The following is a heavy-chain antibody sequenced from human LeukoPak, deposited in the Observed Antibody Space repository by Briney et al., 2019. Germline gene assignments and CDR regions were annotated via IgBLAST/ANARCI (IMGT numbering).Heavy chain of an antibody. CDR2: IIPIFGTA. CDR3: ATMVRGVISWFDP. J-gene: IGHJ5*02. V-gene: IGHV1-69*06. Sequence: GASVKVSCKASGGTFSSYAISWVRQAPGQGLEWMGGIIPIFGTANYARKFQGRVTITADKSTSTAYMELSSLRSEDTAVYYCATMVRGVISWFDPWGQGTLVTVSS. CDR1: GGTFSSYA. D-gene: IGHD3-10*01.